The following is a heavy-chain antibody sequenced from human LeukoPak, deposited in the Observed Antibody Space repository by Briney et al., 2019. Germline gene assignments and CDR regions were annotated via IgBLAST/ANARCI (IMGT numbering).Heavy chain of an antibody. D-gene: IGHD3-10*02. CDR1: DASFSVYY. CDR2: INHSGST. CDR3: ASGESRPYVD. V-gene: IGHV4-34*01. Sequence: PSDLLSLTYAVYDASFSVYYWSWIRQPPGKGLESIGEINHSGSTNYNPYLKSRVTILVDTSKNQFSLKLSSVTAADTAVYYCASGESRPYVDWGQGTLVSVSS. J-gene: IGHJ4*02.